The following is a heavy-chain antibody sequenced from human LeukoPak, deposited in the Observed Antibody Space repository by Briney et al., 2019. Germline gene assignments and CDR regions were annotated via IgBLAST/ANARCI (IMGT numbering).Heavy chain of an antibody. CDR1: GHTFTSYG. V-gene: IGHV1-18*01. Sequence: ASVKVSCKASGHTFTSYGISWVRQAPGQGLEWMGWISAYNGNTNYAQKLQGRVTMTTDTSTSTAYMELRSLRSDDTAVYYCARGRPSYYYDSSGYNPFDYWGQGTLVTVSS. D-gene: IGHD3-22*01. J-gene: IGHJ4*02. CDR2: ISAYNGNT. CDR3: ARGRPSYYYDSSGYNPFDY.